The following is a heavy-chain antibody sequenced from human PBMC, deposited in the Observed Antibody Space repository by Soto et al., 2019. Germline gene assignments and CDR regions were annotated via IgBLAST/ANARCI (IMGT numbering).Heavy chain of an antibody. V-gene: IGHV3-15*01. CDR2: IKSKTDGETT. Sequence: GWSLRLSCAASGFTFSNAWMCWVRQAPGKGLEWVGRIKSKTDGETTDYAAPVKGRFTISRDDSKNTLYLQMNSPKHEATGVYYFTTAPAAVDIWGQGTMVTV. J-gene: IGHJ3*02. CDR3: TTAPAAVDI. CDR1: GFTFSNAW.